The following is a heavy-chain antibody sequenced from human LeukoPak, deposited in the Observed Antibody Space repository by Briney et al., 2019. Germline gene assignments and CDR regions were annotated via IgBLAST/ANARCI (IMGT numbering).Heavy chain of an antibody. D-gene: IGHD6-6*01. CDR1: GGSITSYY. CDR2: IYYSGST. Sequence: PSETLSLTCTVSGGSITSYYWRWIRQPPGKGLEWLGYIYYSGSTNYNPSLKSRVIISVDTSKNKFSLKLSTVTAADAAVYYCARVDPDSSSTLEVFDYWGQGTLVTVSS. V-gene: IGHV4-59*01. J-gene: IGHJ4*02. CDR3: ARVDPDSSSTLEVFDY.